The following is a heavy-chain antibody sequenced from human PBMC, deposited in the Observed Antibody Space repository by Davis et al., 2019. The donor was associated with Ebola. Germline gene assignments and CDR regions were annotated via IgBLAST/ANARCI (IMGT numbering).Heavy chain of an antibody. Sequence: PGGSLRLSCTVSGGSISSYYWSWIRQPAGKGLEWIGRIYTSGSTNYNPSLKSRVTMSVDTSKNQFSLKLSSVTAADTAVYYCAREDPAVSNYFDYWGQGTLVTVSS. J-gene: IGHJ4*02. V-gene: IGHV4-4*07. CDR2: IYTSGST. D-gene: IGHD2-2*01. CDR3: AREDPAVSNYFDY. CDR1: GGSISSYY.